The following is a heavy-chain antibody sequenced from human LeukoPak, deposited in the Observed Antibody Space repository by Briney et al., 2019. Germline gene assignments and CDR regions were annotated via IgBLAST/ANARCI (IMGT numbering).Heavy chain of an antibody. CDR1: GGSISSSSYY. D-gene: IGHD4/OR15-4a*01. Sequence: TSETLSLTCTVSGGSISSSSYYWGWIRQPPGKGLEWIGSIYYSGSTYYNPSLKSRVTISVDTSKNQFSLKLSSVTAADTAVYYCAREYGPTRGAAPDYWGQGTLVTVSS. CDR3: AREYGPTRGAAPDY. CDR2: IYYSGST. J-gene: IGHJ4*02. V-gene: IGHV4-39*07.